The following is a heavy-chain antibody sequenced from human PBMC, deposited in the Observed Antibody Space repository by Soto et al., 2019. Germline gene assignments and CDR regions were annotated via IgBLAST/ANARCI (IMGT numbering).Heavy chain of an antibody. V-gene: IGHV4-39*01. J-gene: IGHJ5*02. D-gene: IGHD6-13*01. Sequence: QLQLQESGPGLVKPSETLSLTCTVSGGSISSSSYYWGWIRQPPGKGLEWIGSIYYSGSTYYNPSLKSRVTISVDTSKNQFSLKLSSVTAADTAVYYCARHDIERIAAAGEDLNWFDPWGQGTLVTVSS. CDR1: GGSISSSSYY. CDR3: ARHDIERIAAAGEDLNWFDP. CDR2: IYYSGST.